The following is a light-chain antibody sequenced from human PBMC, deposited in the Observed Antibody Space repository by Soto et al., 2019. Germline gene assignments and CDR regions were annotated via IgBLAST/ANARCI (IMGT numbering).Light chain of an antibody. Sequence: DIQLTQSPSTLSPSVGDRVTITCRASQSISSWLAWYQQKPGKAPKLLIYKASSLQSGVPSRFSGSGSGTAFTLTISSLQPDDFAIYYCQQYNTYPHTFGQGTKLEI. J-gene: IGKJ2*01. CDR2: KAS. CDR1: QSISSW. CDR3: QQYNTYPHT. V-gene: IGKV1-5*03.